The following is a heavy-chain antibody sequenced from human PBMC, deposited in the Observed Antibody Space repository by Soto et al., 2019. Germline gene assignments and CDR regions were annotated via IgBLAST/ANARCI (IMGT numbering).Heavy chain of an antibody. CDR2: IYHSGST. J-gene: IGHJ6*02. CDR1: GGSISSSNW. V-gene: IGHV4-4*02. Sequence: SETLSLTCAVSGGSISSSNWWSWVRRPPGKGLEWIGEIYHSGSTNYNPSLKSRVTISVDKSKNQFSLKLSSVTAADTAVYYCARVSGSYYYGMDIWGQGTTVTVSS. CDR3: ARVSGSYYYGMDI. D-gene: IGHD1-26*01.